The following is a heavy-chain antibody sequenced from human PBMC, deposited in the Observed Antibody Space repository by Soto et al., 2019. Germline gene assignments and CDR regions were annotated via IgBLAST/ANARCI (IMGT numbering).Heavy chain of an antibody. V-gene: IGHV3-23*01. D-gene: IGHD3-10*01. CDR3: AKDSIYYGSGSYPPSYYYYGMDV. CDR1: GFPCSSSP. CDR2: ISGSGGST. J-gene: IGHJ6*04. Sequence: GGPLLLSCAASGFPCSSSPMSWVRTAPGKGLEWVSAISGSGGSTYYADSVKGRFTISRDNSKNTLYLQMNSLRAEDTAVYYCAKDSIYYGSGSYPPSYYYYGMDVWGKGTTVTVS.